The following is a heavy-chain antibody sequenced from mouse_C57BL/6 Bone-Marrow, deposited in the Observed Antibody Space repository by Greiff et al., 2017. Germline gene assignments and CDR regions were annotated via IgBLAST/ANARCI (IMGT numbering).Heavy chain of an antibody. Sequence: EVKLMESGGELVKPGGSLKLSCAASGFTFSSYGMSWVRQTPDKRLAWVATISSGVSYPYYPDSVKGRVTISRDNAKNNLYLQMSSLKSEDTAMYYCASQGDYELVFDYWGQGTTLTVSS. J-gene: IGHJ2*01. V-gene: IGHV5-6*01. D-gene: IGHD2-4*01. CDR3: ASQGDYELVFDY. CDR1: GFTFSSYG. CDR2: ISSGVSYP.